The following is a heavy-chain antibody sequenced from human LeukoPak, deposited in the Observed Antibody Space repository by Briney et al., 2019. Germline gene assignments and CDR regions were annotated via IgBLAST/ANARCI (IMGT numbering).Heavy chain of an antibody. D-gene: IGHD2-2*01. CDR2: MNPNSGNT. CDR1: GGTFSSYA. V-gene: IGHV1-8*02. CDR3: AAVVPAVMGYFDY. J-gene: IGHJ4*02. Sequence: ASVKVSCKASGGTFSSYAISWVRQAPGQGLEWMGWMNPNSGNTGYAQKFQGRVTMTRNTSISTAYMELSSLRSEDTAVYYCAAVVPAVMGYFDYWGQGTLVTVSS.